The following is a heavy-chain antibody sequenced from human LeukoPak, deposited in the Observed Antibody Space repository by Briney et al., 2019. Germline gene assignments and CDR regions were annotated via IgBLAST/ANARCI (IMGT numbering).Heavy chain of an antibody. J-gene: IGHJ3*02. CDR1: GYSFTSYW. D-gene: IGHD3-10*01. CDR2: IDPSDSYT. V-gene: IGHV5-10-1*01. Sequence: GESLKISCKGSGYSFTSYWISWVRQMPGKGLEWMGRIDPSDSYTNYSPSFQGHVTISADKSISTAYLQWSSLKASDTAMYYCARSPPPMVRGVIRAFDIWGQGTMVTVSS. CDR3: ARSPPPMVRGVIRAFDI.